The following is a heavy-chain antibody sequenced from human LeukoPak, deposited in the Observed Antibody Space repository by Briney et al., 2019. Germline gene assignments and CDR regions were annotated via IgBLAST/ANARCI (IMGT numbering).Heavy chain of an antibody. CDR3: ATDNSVRDEAWWFNP. V-gene: IGHV1-46*01. CDR2: ISPSGGST. J-gene: IGHJ5*02. CDR1: GYNFSRKY. Sequence: ASVKVSCKASGYNFSRKYMDWVRQAPGQGPEWMGVISPSGGSTTYAQKFQGRVTLTRDMSTSTDYLELSSLRSDDTAVYYCATDNSVRDEAWWFNPWGQGTLVIVSS. D-gene: IGHD5-24*01.